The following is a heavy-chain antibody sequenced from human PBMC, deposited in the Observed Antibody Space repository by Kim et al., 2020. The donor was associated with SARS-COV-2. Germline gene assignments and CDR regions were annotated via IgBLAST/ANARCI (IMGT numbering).Heavy chain of an antibody. Sequence: GGSLRLSCAASGFFSSYGMHWVRQAPGKGLEWVAVIWYDGTNKYYADSVKGRFTISRDNSKNTLYLQMNSLRAEDTAVYYCARDPEGVATIAWLDYWGQG. D-gene: IGHD5-12*01. CDR2: IWYDGTNK. CDR1: GFFSSYG. J-gene: IGHJ4*01. V-gene: IGHV3-33*01. CDR3: ARDPEGVATIAWLDY.